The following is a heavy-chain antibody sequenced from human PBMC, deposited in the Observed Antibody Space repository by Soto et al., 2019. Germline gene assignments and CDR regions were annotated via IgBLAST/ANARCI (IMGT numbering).Heavy chain of an antibody. CDR1: GGSISSYY. D-gene: IGHD4-17*01. CDR2: IYYRGST. CDR3: ARDQAYGVGAFDI. J-gene: IGHJ3*02. Sequence: QVQLQESGPGLVKPSETLSLTCTVSGGSISSYYWSWIRQPPGKGLEWIGYIYYRGSTNYIPSLKSRVTISVDTSKNQFSLKLSSVTAADTAVYYCARDQAYGVGAFDIWGQGTMVTVSS. V-gene: IGHV4-59*01.